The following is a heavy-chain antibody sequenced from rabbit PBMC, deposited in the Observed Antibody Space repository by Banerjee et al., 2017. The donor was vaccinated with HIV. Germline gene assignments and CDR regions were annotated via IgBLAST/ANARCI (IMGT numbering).Heavy chain of an antibody. CDR3: ARRIGSSPYGSFSL. D-gene: IGHD8-1*01. Sequence: QSLEESGGDLVKPGASLTLTCTASGFSFSSSYWIYWVRQAPGKGLEWIGCIYTGSSGTTRYASWAKGRFTISKTSSTTVTLQMTSLTAADTATYFCARRIGSSPYGSFSLWGPGTLVTVS. V-gene: IGHV1S40*01. CDR1: GFSFSSSYW. J-gene: IGHJ4*01. CDR2: IYTGSSGTT.